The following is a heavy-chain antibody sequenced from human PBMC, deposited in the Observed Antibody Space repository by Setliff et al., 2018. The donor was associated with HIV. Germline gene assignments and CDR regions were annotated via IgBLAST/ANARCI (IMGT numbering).Heavy chain of an antibody. D-gene: IGHD6-13*01. J-gene: IGHJ3*02. CDR3: ARRGVFDAFDI. CDR2: VRAYNGDT. V-gene: IGHV1-18*03. CDR1: GYTFTGYA. Sequence: ASVKVSCKASGYTFTGYAISWVRQAPGQGLEWLGWVRAYNGDTNYAQKVQGRVSMTIDTSTSTAYMELRSLRSDDMAVYYCARRGVFDAFDIWGQGTMVTV.